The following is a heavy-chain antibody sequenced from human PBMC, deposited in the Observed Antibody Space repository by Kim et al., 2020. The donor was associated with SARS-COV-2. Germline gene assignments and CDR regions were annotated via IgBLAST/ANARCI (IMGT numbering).Heavy chain of an antibody. CDR2: TYYRSMRYN. CDR1: GDSVSSEIFS. J-gene: IGHJ5*02. Sequence: SQTLSLTCAIPGDSVSSEIFSWNWIRLSPSRGLEWLGRTYYRSMRYNEYAVSVRSRISVDSDTSLNRVSLQLHSVTPDDTAVYVCVRGVRRVGYNWLDPWGQGTLVTVSS. CDR3: VRGVRRVGYNWLDP. D-gene: IGHD1-26*01. V-gene: IGHV6-1*01.